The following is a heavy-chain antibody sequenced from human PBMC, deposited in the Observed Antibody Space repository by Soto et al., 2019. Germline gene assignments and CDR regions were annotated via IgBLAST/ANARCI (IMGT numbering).Heavy chain of an antibody. CDR3: AIDPGYSYGYH. CDR1: GYTFTDYR. D-gene: IGHD5-18*01. CDR2: IIPSGGIA. J-gene: IGHJ1*01. Sequence: SVKVSCKASGYTFTDYRMHWVRQAPGQGLEWMGRIIPSGGIANYAQKFQGRVTITADKSTSTAYMELSSLRSEDTAVYYCAIDPGYSYGYHWGQG. V-gene: IGHV1-69*04.